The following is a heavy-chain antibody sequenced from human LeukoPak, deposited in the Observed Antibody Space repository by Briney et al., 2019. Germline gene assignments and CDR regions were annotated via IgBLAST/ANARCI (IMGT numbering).Heavy chain of an antibody. D-gene: IGHD3-3*01. CDR3: ARVRYNDFWSGYYFDY. J-gene: IGHJ4*02. V-gene: IGHV4-39*07. CDR2: YYSGRT. Sequence: YYSGRTYYNPSLKSRVTISVDTSKNQFSLKLSSVTAADTAVYYCARVRYNDFWSGYYFDYWGQGTLVTVSS.